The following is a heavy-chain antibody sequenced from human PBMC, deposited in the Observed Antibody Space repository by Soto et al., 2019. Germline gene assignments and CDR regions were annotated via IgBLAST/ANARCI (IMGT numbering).Heavy chain of an antibody. J-gene: IGHJ5*02. CDR1: GFTFSNAW. CDR2: IKSKTDGGTT. V-gene: IGHV3-15*07. CDR3: TDTTAMPERGNWFDP. D-gene: IGHD2-2*01. Sequence: GGSLRLSCAASGFTFSNAWMNWVRQAPGKGLEWVGRIKSKTDGGTTDYAAPVKGRFTISRDDSKNTLYLQMNSLKTEDTAVYYCTDTTAMPERGNWFDPWGQGTLVTVSS.